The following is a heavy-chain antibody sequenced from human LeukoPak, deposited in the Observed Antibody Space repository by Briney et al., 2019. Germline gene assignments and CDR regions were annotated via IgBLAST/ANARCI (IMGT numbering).Heavy chain of an antibody. J-gene: IGHJ6*04. V-gene: IGHV3-72*01. CDR1: GFTFSDHY. Sequence: GGSLRLSCAASGFTFSDHYMDWVRQAPGKGLEWVCRIRNKANSYTTEYAASVKGRFSISRDESENLVYLQMNSLKTEDTAVYCCARGPSISTTHTAYYYGMDVWGKGTTVTVSS. CDR2: IRNKANSYTT. CDR3: ARGPSISTTHTAYYYGMDV. D-gene: IGHD1-1*01.